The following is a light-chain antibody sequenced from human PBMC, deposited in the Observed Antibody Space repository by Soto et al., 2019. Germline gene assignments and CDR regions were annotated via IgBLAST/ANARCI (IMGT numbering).Light chain of an antibody. J-gene: IGKJ1*01. Sequence: EIVMTQSPATLSVSPGERATLSCRASQSVSNNLAWYQQKPGQAPRLLIDGASFRGAGVPARFSGSGSGTEFTLSISSLQPEDFAVYYCQQYGSSPRTFGQGTKVDIK. CDR2: GAS. V-gene: IGKV3-15*01. CDR1: QSVSNN. CDR3: QQYGSSPRT.